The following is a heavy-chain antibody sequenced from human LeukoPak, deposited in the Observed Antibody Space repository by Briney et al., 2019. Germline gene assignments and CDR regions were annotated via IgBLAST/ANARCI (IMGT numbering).Heavy chain of an antibody. CDR2: IWCDGSNK. J-gene: IGHJ4*02. CDR3: ARDLTQLALFDY. D-gene: IGHD6-13*01. CDR1: GFTSSNYG. V-gene: IGHV3-33*01. Sequence: PGGSLRLSCAASGFTSSNYGMHWVRQAPGKGLEWVAVIWCDGSNKYYADSVKGRFTLSRDNSKNTLFLQMNSLRPEDTAVYFCARDLTQLALFDYWGQGTLVTVSS.